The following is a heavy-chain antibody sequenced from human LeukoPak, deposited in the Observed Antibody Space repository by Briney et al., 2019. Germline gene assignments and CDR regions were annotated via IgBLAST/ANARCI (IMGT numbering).Heavy chain of an antibody. CDR2: ISSSSYI. CDR1: GFTFSSYS. Sequence: PGGSLRLSCAASGFTFSSYSMNWVRQAPGKGLEWVSSISSSSYIYYADSVKGRFTISRDNAKNSLYLQMNSLRAEDTAVYYCAGGYSGSYSYYYYGMDVWGRGTTVTVSS. CDR3: AGGYSGSYSYYYYGMDV. V-gene: IGHV3-21*01. D-gene: IGHD1-26*01. J-gene: IGHJ6*02.